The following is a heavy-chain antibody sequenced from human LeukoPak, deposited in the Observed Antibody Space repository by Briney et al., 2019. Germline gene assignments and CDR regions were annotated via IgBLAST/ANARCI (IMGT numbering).Heavy chain of an antibody. D-gene: IGHD3-3*01. Sequence: SETLSLTCAVYGGSFSGYYWSWIRQPPGKGLEWIGEINHSGSTNYNPSLKSRVTISVDTSKNQFSLKLSSVTAADTAVYYCARLGVPMKYDFWSGSRIYYFDYWGQGTLVTVSS. J-gene: IGHJ4*02. CDR2: INHSGST. CDR1: GGSFSGYY. V-gene: IGHV4-34*01. CDR3: ARLGVPMKYDFWSGSRIYYFDY.